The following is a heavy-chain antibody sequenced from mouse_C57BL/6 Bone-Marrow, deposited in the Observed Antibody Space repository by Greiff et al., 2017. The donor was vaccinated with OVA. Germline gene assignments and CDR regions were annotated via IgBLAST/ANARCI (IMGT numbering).Heavy chain of an antibody. V-gene: IGHV5-15*01. Sequence: EVQRVESGGGLVQPGGSLKLSCAASGFTFSDYGMAWVRQAPRKGPEWVAFISNLAYSIYYADNVTGRVTISRENAKNTLYLEMSSLRSEYTSIYYCARRYGPYAIDYWGQGTSVTVSS. CDR2: ISNLAYSI. CDR3: ARRYGPYAIDY. CDR1: GFTFSDYG. J-gene: IGHJ4*01. D-gene: IGHD1-1*02.